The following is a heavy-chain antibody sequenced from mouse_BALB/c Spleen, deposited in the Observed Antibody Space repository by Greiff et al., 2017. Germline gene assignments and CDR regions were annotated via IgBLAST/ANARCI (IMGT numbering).Heavy chain of an antibody. CDR1: GFTFSSYT. Sequence: EVKVEESGGGLVQPGGSRKLSCAASGFTFSSYTMSWVRQTPEKRLEWVAYISNGGGSTYYPDTVKGRFTISRDNAKNTLYLQMSSLKSEDTAMYYCARFYYGSYWYFDVWGAGTTVTVSS. J-gene: IGHJ1*01. CDR3: ARFYYGSYWYFDV. CDR2: ISNGGGST. V-gene: IGHV5-12-2*01. D-gene: IGHD2-2*01.